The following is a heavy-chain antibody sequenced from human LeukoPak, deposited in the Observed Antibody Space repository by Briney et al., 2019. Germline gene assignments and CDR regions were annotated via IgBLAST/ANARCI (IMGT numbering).Heavy chain of an antibody. CDR1: GFTFSSHW. J-gene: IGHJ4*02. Sequence: GGSLRLSCAASGFTFSSHWMSWVRQAPGKGLEWVANIKQDGSEKNYVDSVKGRFTISRDNAKNSLYLQMNTLRAEDTAVYYCARMYSGSYHFEYWGQGTLVTVSS. CDR3: ARMYSGSYHFEY. D-gene: IGHD1-26*01. V-gene: IGHV3-7*01. CDR2: IKQDGSEK.